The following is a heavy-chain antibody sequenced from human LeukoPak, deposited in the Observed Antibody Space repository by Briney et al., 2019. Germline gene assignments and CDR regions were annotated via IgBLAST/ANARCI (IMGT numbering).Heavy chain of an antibody. D-gene: IGHD3-10*01. Sequence: GGSLRLSRAASGFTFKNYAMYWVRQAPGKGLERVSAIIESGESTYYTGSVKGRFTISRDNSKNTLYLQMNSLRAEDTAFYYCAKGSAQYYFDSWGQGTLVTVSS. CDR1: GFTFKNYA. J-gene: IGHJ4*02. V-gene: IGHV3-23*01. CDR3: AKGSAQYYFDS. CDR2: IIESGEST.